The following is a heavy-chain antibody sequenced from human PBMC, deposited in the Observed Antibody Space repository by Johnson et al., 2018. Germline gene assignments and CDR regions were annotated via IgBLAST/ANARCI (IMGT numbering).Heavy chain of an antibody. V-gene: IGHV3-21*01. CDR1: GFTFSSYS. D-gene: IGHD3-10*01. Sequence: VQLVQSGGGLVKPGGSLRLSCAASGFTFSSYSMNWVRQAPGKGLEWVSSISSSIGYIYYADSVKGRFTISRDNAKNSLYLQMNILGAEDTAVYCCARDQNEYASGKPDIWGQGTMVTVSS. J-gene: IGHJ3*02. CDR3: ARDQNEYASGKPDI. CDR2: ISSSIGYI.